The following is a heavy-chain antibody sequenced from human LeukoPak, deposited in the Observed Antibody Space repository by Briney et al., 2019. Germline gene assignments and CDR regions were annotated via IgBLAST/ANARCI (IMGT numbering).Heavy chain of an antibody. CDR3: ARPPPFKEAAGTGY. J-gene: IGHJ4*02. V-gene: IGHV3-30*03. CDR1: GFTFSSYG. D-gene: IGHD6-13*01. Sequence: GGSLRLSCAASGFTFSSYGMHWVRQAPGKGLEWVAVISYDGSNKYYADSVKGRFTISRDNSKNTLYLQMNSLRAEDTAVYYCARPPPFKEAAGTGYWGQGTLVTVSS. CDR2: ISYDGSNK.